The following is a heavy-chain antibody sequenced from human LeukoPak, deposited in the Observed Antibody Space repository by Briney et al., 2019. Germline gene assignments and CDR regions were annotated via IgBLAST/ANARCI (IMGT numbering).Heavy chain of an antibody. CDR1: GYTFTGHY. Sequence: ASVKVSCKTSGYTFTGHYLHWVRQAPGQGLEWLGWVNPKHGDTNYAQRFQGRVSMTSDTSITTTYMELYSLRPDDTAVYYCTRDRGWFDSWGQGTLVVVSS. J-gene: IGHJ5*01. CDR3: TRDRGWFDS. CDR2: VNPKHGDT. V-gene: IGHV1-2*02.